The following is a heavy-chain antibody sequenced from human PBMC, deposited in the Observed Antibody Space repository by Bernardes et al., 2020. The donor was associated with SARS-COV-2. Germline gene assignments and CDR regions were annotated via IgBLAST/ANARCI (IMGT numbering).Heavy chain of an antibody. J-gene: IGHJ6*02. V-gene: IGHV1-8*01. CDR1: GYTFTSYD. D-gene: IGHD2-2*01. CDR2: MNPTSGNT. Sequence: ASVKVSCKASGYTFTSYDINWVRQATGQGLEWMGWMNPTSGNTGYAQKFQGRVTMTRNTSISTAYMELSSLRSEDTAVYYCARRGRGYCSSTSCYDYYYYGMDVWGQGTTVTVSS. CDR3: ARRGRGYCSSTSCYDYYYYGMDV.